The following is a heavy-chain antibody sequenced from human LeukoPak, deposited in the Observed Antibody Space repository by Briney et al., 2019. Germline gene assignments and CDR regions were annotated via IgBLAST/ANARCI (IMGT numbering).Heavy chain of an antibody. CDR3: ARVPYEGGPPLPYYYYGMDV. D-gene: IGHD2-15*01. V-gene: IGHV4-59*01. J-gene: IGHJ6*02. Sequence: SETLSLTCTVSGVSTSDSYWSWIRQPPGKGLEWIGYIYYSGSTNYNPSLKSRVTISVDTSKNQFSLKLSSVTAADTAVYYCARVPYEGGPPLPYYYYGMDVWGQGTTVTVSS. CDR1: GVSTSDSY. CDR2: IYYSGST.